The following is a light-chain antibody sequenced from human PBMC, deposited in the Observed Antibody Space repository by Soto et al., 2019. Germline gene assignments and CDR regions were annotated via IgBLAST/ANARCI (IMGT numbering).Light chain of an antibody. CDR3: CSYAGTYTRV. J-gene: IGLJ1*01. CDR1: SSDVDNYNN. CDR2: DVN. Sequence: QSVLTQPRSVSGSPGQSVTISCTRTSSDVDNYNNVSWYQQPPGKAPKLLIYDVNKRPSGVPYRFSGSKSGNTASLTISGLQAGDEADYYCCSYAGTYTRVFGTGTKVTVL. V-gene: IGLV2-11*01.